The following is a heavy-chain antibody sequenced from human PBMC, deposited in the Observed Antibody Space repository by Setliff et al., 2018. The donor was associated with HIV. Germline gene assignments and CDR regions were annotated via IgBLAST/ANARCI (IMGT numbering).Heavy chain of an antibody. J-gene: IGHJ4*02. Sequence: PSETLSLTCAVYGGSFSGYYWTWIRQPPGRGLEWIGEIIHSGGTNYNRSLKSRVTISVDTSKNQFSLNLSSVTVADTAVYYCARGGLGVVGAIDYWSQGTLVTVSS. CDR3: ARGGLGVVGAIDY. V-gene: IGHV4-34*01. CDR2: IIHSGGT. D-gene: IGHD2-15*01. CDR1: GGSFSGYY.